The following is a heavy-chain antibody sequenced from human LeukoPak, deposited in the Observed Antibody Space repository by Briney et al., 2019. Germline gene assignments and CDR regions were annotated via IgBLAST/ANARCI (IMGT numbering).Heavy chain of an antibody. J-gene: IGHJ3*02. CDR1: GDSVTSGGYL. V-gene: IGHV4-31*03. CDR3: ARDVVVTSSPDAFDI. CDR2: ISNSGAT. D-gene: IGHD2-21*02. Sequence: SQTLSLTCTVSGDSVTSGGYLWTWIRHHPGKGLEWIGYISNSGATSYNPSLKSRVSISVDTSNNQFSLSLSSVTAADTAVYYCARDVVVTSSPDAFDIWGQGTMVAVSS.